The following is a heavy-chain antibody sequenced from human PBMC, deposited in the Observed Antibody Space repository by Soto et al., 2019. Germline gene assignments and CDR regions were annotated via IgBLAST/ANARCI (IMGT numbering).Heavy chain of an antibody. CDR1: GGSVSSGSYY. CDR2: IYYSGST. J-gene: IGHJ4*02. Sequence: KPSETLSLTCTVSGGSVSSGSYYWSWIRQPPGKGLEWIGYIYYSGSTNYNPSLKSRVTISVDTSKNQFSLKLSSVTAADTAVYYCARDGSSYYGSGSPYFDYWGQGTLVTVSS. D-gene: IGHD3-10*01. CDR3: ARDGSSYYGSGSPYFDY. V-gene: IGHV4-61*01.